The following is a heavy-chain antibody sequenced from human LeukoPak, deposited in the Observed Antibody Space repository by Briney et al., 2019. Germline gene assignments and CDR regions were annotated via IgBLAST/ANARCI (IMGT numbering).Heavy chain of an antibody. CDR1: GGSISSGSYY. J-gene: IGHJ4*02. CDR3: ARDGVGATADY. CDR2: IYTSVST. Sequence: SETLSLTCTVSGGSISSGSYYWSWIRQPAGKGLEWIGRIYTSVSTNYNPSLKSRVTISVDTSKNQFSLKLSSVTAADTAVYYCARDGVGATADYWGQGTLVTVSS. V-gene: IGHV4-61*02. D-gene: IGHD1-26*01.